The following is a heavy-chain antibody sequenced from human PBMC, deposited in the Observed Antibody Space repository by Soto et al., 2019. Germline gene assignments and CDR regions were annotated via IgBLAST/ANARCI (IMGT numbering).Heavy chain of an antibody. D-gene: IGHD6-13*01. V-gene: IGHV4-59*01. CDR1: GCSISSYY. Sequence: SETLSLTCPFSGCSISSYYWSWIRQPPGKGLEWIGYIYYSGSTNYNPSLKSRVTISVDASKNQFSLKLSSVTAADTAVYYCASWYPAFDIWGQGTMVTVSS. J-gene: IGHJ3*02. CDR2: IYYSGST. CDR3: ASWYPAFDI.